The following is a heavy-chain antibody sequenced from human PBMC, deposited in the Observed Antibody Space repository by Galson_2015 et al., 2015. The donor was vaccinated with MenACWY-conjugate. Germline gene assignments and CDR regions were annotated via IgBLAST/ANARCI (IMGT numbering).Heavy chain of an antibody. V-gene: IGHV3-48*03. D-gene: IGHD1/OR15-1a*01. Sequence: SLRLSCAASGFTFTGYELNWVRQAPGKGLEWLSYISKSGSPIYYADSVKGRFTISRDNMKKSLFLEMNSLRAGDTGVYYCARVGTLIHQYFYYMGVWGKGTTVTVSS. CDR1: GFTFTGYE. CDR2: ISKSGSPI. CDR3: ARVGTLIHQYFYYMGV. J-gene: IGHJ6*03.